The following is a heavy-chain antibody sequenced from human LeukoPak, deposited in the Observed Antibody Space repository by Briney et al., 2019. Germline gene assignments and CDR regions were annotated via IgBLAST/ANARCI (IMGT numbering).Heavy chain of an antibody. CDR1: GASFSSGDQY. J-gene: IGHJ4*02. CDR3: SRGLDSRKLGY. Sequence: PSQTLSLTCTVSGASFSSGDQYWHWIRQSPGKGLEWIGSIHPSGTLYYNPSLESRVTISIDTSENQFSLNLNSVTAADTAVYFCSRGLDSRKLGYWGQGTLVTVSS. CDR2: IHPSGTL. V-gene: IGHV4-31*03. D-gene: IGHD3-22*01.